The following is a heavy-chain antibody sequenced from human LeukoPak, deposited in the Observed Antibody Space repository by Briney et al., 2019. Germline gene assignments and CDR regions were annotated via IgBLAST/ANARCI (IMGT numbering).Heavy chain of an antibody. V-gene: IGHV3-23*01. CDR2: ISDSGGRT. CDR1: GFAFSNYA. J-gene: IGHJ4*02. D-gene: IGHD3-3*01. Sequence: GGSLRLSCAASGFAFSNYAMNWVRQALGKGLEWVSAISDSGGRTYYADSVKGRFTISRDNSKNMVYLQMNSLRAEDTAVYYCAKDSSSGRITIFGVIITYFDYWGQGTLVTVSS. CDR3: AKDSSSGRITIFGVIITYFDY.